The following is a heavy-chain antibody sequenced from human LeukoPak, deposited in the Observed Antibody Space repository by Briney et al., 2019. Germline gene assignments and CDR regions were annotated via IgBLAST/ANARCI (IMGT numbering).Heavy chain of an antibody. CDR3: AIHDYGDRDAFDI. D-gene: IGHD4-17*01. V-gene: IGHV4-61*02. CDR2: IYSSGST. Sequence: SQTLSLTCTVSGGSISSGTYYWSWIRQPAGKGLEWIGRIYSSGSTSYNPSLESRVTISVDTSKNRFSLKLRSVTAADTAVYYCAIHDYGDRDAFDIWGQGTMVTVSS. CDR1: GGSISSGTYY. J-gene: IGHJ3*02.